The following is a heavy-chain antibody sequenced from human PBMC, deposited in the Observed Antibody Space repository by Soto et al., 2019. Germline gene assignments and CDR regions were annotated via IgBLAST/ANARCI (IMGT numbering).Heavy chain of an antibody. V-gene: IGHV3-66*01. J-gene: IGHJ4*02. Sequence: EVQLVESGGGLVQPGGSLRLSCAASGFTVSSNYMSWVRQAPGKGLEWVSVIYSGGSTYYADSVKGRFTISRDNSKNTLDLQMNSQRAEDTAVYYCARYPRGSSGYYYFDYWGQGTLVTVSS. CDR3: ARYPRGSSGYYYFDY. CDR1: GFTVSSNY. CDR2: IYSGGST. D-gene: IGHD3-22*01.